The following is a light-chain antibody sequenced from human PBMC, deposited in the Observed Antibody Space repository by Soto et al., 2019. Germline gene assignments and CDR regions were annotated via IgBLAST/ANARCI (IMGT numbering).Light chain of an antibody. CDR2: NVS. CDR1: SSDVGGYDS. J-gene: IGLJ1*01. Sequence: QSALTQPASASGSPGQSITISCAGTSSDVGGYDSVSWYQQHPGKAPKLMIYNVSNRPSGISNRFSGSRSGNTASLTISGLQAEDEADYYCSSYTSSSTYVFGSGTKLTVL. V-gene: IGLV2-14*03. CDR3: SSYTSSSTYV.